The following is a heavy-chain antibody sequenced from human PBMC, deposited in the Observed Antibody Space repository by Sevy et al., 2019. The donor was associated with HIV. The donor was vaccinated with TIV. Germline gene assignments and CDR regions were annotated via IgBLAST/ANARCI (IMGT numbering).Heavy chain of an antibody. D-gene: IGHD7-27*01. CDR3: ARDLDGGNWGHAFDI. CDR1: GFTFSSYS. J-gene: IGHJ3*02. V-gene: IGHV3-48*02. CDR2: ISSSSSTI. Sequence: GGSLRLSCAASGFTFSSYSMNWVRQAPGKGLEWGSYISSSSSTIYHADSVKGRFTISRDNAKNSLYLQMNSLRDEDTAVHSCARDLDGGNWGHAFDIWGQGTMVTVSS.